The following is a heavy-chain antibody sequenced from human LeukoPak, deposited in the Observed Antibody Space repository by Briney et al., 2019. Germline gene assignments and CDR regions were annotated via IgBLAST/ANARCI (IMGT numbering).Heavy chain of an antibody. Sequence: PSETLSLTCTVSGGSLSSYYWSWIRQPPGKGLEWIGYIYYSGGTNYNPSLKSRVTISVDTSKNQFSLKLSSVTAADTAVYYCAREYCSSTSCHEVDVWGKGTTVTVSS. CDR2: IYYSGGT. V-gene: IGHV4-59*01. CDR1: GGSLSSYY. CDR3: AREYCSSTSCHEVDV. D-gene: IGHD2-2*01. J-gene: IGHJ6*04.